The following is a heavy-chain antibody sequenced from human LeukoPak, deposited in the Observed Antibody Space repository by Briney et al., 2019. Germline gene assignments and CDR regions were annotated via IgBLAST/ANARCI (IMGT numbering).Heavy chain of an antibody. J-gene: IGHJ4*02. CDR3: ARHERSSSSNPPFDY. D-gene: IGHD6-6*01. Sequence: SETLSLTCTVSGGSISSHYWSWIRQPPGKGLEWIGYIYTSGSTNYNPSLKSRVTISVDTSMNQFSLKLSSVTAADTAVYYCARHERSSSSNPPFDYWGQGTLVTVSS. CDR2: IYTSGST. V-gene: IGHV4-4*09. CDR1: GGSISSHY.